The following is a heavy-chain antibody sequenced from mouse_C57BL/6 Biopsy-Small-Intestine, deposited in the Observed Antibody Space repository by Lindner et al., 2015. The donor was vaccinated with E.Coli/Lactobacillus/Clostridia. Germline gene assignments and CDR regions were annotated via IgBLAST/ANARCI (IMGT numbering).Heavy chain of an antibody. CDR3: ARSEGYGDYWYFDV. CDR2: IYPGGDYI. V-gene: IGHV1-63*01. CDR1: GYTFTDYW. J-gene: IGHJ1*03. D-gene: IGHD2-13*01. Sequence: VQLQESGAELITPGTSVKMSCKASGYTFTDYWIGWAKQRPGLGLEWIGDIYPGGDYINYNEKFKGKATLTADKSSSTAYMQFSSLTSEDSAIYYCARSEGYGDYWYFDVWGTGTTVTVSS.